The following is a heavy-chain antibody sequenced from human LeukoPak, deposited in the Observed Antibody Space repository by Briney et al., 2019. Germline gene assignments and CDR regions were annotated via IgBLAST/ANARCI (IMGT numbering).Heavy chain of an antibody. CDR2: ISWNSGSI. D-gene: IGHD6-13*01. Sequence: GRSLRLSCAASGFTSDDYAMHWVRQAPGKGLEWVSGISWNSGSIGYADSVKGRFTISRDNAKNSLYLQMNSLRAEDTALYYCAKDMGEKSSSWFIYYYYGMDVWGQGTTVTVSS. CDR1: GFTSDDYA. V-gene: IGHV3-9*02. J-gene: IGHJ6*02. CDR3: AKDMGEKSSSWFIYYYYGMDV.